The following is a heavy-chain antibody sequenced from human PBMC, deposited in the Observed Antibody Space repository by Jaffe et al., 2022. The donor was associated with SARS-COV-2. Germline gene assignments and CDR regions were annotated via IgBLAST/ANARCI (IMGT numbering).Heavy chain of an antibody. CDR3: VRDSGGATKFDP. V-gene: IGHV7-4-1*02. CDR1: GYRFRSHA. J-gene: IGHJ5*01. CDR2: IDPNTGNP. D-gene: IGHD3-16*01. Sequence: QVQLVQSGSELKKPGASVNMSCKTSGYRFRSHAMNWVRQAPGQGLEWMGWIDPNTGNPTYAPGFTGRFVFSLDTSVSTAYLQINSLKAEDTAVYYCVRDSGGATKFDPWGQGTLVTVSS.